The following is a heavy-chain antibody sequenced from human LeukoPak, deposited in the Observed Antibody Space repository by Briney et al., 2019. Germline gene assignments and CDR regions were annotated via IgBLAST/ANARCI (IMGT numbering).Heavy chain of an antibody. CDR3: ARRLNSEGIVVVPACFDP. J-gene: IGHJ5*02. CDR1: GGSISSSSYY. D-gene: IGHD2-2*01. Sequence: SETLSLTCTVSGGSISSSSYYWGWIRQPPGKGLEWIGRIFYIGSTYDSTSLKSRAPISVDTSKNQFSLKLSSVTATDTAVYYCARRLNSEGIVVVPACFDPWGQGTLVTVSS. CDR2: IFYIGST. V-gene: IGHV4-39*01.